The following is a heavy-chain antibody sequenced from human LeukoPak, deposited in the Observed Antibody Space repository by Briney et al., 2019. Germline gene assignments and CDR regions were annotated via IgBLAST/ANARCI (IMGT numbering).Heavy chain of an antibody. CDR2: IKSKTDGGTT. CDR1: GFTFSNAW. J-gene: IGHJ5*02. Sequence: GGSLRLSCAASGFTFSNAWMSWVRQAPGKGLEWVGRIKSKTDGGTTDYAAPVKGRFTISRDDSKNTLYLQMNSLKTEYTAVYYCTTEASSGYYYVAGFDPWGQGTLVTVSS. D-gene: IGHD3-22*01. V-gene: IGHV3-15*01. CDR3: TTEASSGYYYVAGFDP.